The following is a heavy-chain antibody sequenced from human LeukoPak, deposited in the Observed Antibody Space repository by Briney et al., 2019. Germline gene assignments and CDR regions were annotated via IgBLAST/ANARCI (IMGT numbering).Heavy chain of an antibody. J-gene: IGHJ5*02. Sequence: SSVKVSCKASGGTFSSYAISWVRQAPGQGLEWMGGIIPIFGTANYAQKFQGRVTITADESTSTAYMELSSLRSEDTAVYYCAREGRIAAAATYFWFDPWGQGTLVTVSS. D-gene: IGHD6-13*01. V-gene: IGHV1-69*13. CDR1: GGTFSSYA. CDR3: AREGRIAAAATYFWFDP. CDR2: IIPIFGTA.